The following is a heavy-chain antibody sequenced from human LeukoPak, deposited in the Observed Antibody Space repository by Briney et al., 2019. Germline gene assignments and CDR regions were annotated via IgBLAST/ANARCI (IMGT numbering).Heavy chain of an antibody. Sequence: PGGSLRLSCAASGFTFSSYGMHWVRQAPGKGLEWVAVISYDGSNKYYADSVKGRFTISRDNSKNTLYLQMNSLRAEDTAVYYCAKDGLYSYGYLFDYWGQGTLVTVSS. D-gene: IGHD5-18*01. J-gene: IGHJ4*02. CDR2: ISYDGSNK. V-gene: IGHV3-30*18. CDR3: AKDGLYSYGYLFDY. CDR1: GFTFSSYG.